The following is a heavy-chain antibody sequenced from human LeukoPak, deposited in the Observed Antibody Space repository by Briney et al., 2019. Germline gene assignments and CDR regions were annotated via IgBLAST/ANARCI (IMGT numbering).Heavy chain of an antibody. V-gene: IGHV4-30-4*08. CDR3: ANKVYCSTTSCYHAGY. J-gene: IGHJ4*02. Sequence: SETLSLTCTVSGGSISSGDYYWSWIRQPPGKGLEWIGYIYYSGSTYYNPSLKSRVTISVDTSKNQFSLKLSSVTAADTAVYYCANKVYCSTTSCYHAGYWGQGTLVTVSS. CDR2: IYYSGST. CDR1: GGSISSGDYY. D-gene: IGHD2-2*01.